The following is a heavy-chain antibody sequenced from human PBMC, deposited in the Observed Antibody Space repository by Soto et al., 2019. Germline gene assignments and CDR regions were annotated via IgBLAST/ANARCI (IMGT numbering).Heavy chain of an antibody. J-gene: IGHJ4*02. Sequence: SETLSLTCTVSGGSISSGGYYWSWIRQHPGKGLEWIGYIYYSGSTYYNPSLKSRVTISVDTSKNQFSLKLSSVTAADTAVYYCARTHDILTGYYTGTFDYWGQGTLVTVSS. V-gene: IGHV4-31*03. CDR3: ARTHDILTGYYTGTFDY. CDR1: GGSISSGGYY. D-gene: IGHD3-9*01. CDR2: IYYSGST.